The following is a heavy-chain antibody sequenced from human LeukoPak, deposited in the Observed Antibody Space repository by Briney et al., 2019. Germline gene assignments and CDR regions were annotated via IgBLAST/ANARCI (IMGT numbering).Heavy chain of an antibody. V-gene: IGHV4-34*01. J-gene: IGHJ5*02. D-gene: IGHD3-22*01. CDR1: GGSFSGYY. CDR2: INHSGST. Sequence: SETLSLTCAVYGGSFSGYYWSWIRQPPGKGLEWIGEINHSGSTNYNPSLKSRVTISVDTSKNQFSLKLSSVTAADTAVYYCARNVRGYYDSSGYYGPWGQGTLVTVSS. CDR3: ARNVRGYYDSSGYYGP.